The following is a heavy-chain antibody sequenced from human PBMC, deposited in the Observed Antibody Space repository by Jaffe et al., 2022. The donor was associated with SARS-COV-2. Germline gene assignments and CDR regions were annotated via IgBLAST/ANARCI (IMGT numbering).Heavy chain of an antibody. V-gene: IGHV3-53*01. CDR3: ARLGFWSGYYPYGLDL. CDR1: EFTVSSNY. D-gene: IGHD3-3*01. Sequence: EVRLVESGGGLIQPGGSLRLSCAASEFTVSSNYMNWVRQAPGKGLEWVSVMYSDGSTDYADSVKGRFTISRDKTKNSLYLQMNNLRAEDTAVYYCARLGFWSGYYPYGLDLWGPGTTVTVPS. J-gene: IGHJ6*02. CDR2: MYSDGST.